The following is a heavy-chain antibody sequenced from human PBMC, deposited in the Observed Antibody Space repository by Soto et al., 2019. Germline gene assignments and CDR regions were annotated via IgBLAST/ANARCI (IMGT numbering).Heavy chain of an antibody. V-gene: IGHV3-53*01. CDR2: IYSSGPT. Sequence: PGGSLRLSCAASGFTFSSYSMNWVRQAPGKGLEWVSYIYSSGPTFYADSVRGRFTISRDNSKNTLYLQMNSLRVEDTAVYYCARAFGGSYDYWGQGTLVTVSS. CDR1: GFTFSSYS. J-gene: IGHJ4*02. D-gene: IGHD1-26*01. CDR3: ARAFGGSYDY.